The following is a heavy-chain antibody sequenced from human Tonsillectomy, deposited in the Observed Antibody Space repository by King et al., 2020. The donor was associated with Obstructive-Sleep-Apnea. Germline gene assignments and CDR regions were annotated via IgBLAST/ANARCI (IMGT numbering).Heavy chain of an antibody. D-gene: IGHD2-2*02. Sequence: VQLVESGGGVVQPGRSLRLSCAASGFTFSSYGMHWVRQAPGKGLEWVAVISYDGSNKYYAVSVKGRFTISRDNSKNTLYLQMNSLRAEDTAVYYCAKDHAVPAAIPEYYFDYWGQGTLVTVSS. V-gene: IGHV3-30*18. J-gene: IGHJ4*02. CDR3: AKDHAVPAAIPEYYFDY. CDR2: ISYDGSNK. CDR1: GFTFSSYG.